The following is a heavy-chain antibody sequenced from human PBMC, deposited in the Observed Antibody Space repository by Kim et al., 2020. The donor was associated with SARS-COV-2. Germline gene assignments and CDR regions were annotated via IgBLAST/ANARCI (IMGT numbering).Heavy chain of an antibody. D-gene: IGHD3-22*01. J-gene: IGHJ4*02. V-gene: IGHV3-23*01. CDR3: AKDALEDSSGLHFDY. Sequence: DSVKGRFTISRDNSKNTLYLQMNSLRAEDTAVYYCAKDALEDSSGLHFDYWGQGTLVTVSS.